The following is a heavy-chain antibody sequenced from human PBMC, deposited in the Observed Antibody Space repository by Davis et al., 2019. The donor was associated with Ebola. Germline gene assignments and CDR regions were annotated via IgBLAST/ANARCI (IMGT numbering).Heavy chain of an antibody. Sequence: GESLKISCAASGFTFSSFAMSWVRQAPGKGLEWVSATTGDGKVTYYADSVKGRFTISRDYSKNTLSLQMNSLRAEDTALYYCAKADPQQYFDYWGQGTLVTVSS. J-gene: IGHJ4*02. CDR2: TTGDGKVT. V-gene: IGHV3-23*01. CDR3: AKADPQQYFDY. CDR1: GFTFSSFA.